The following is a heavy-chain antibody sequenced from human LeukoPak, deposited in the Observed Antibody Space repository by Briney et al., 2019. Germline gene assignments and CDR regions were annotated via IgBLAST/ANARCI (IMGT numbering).Heavy chain of an antibody. D-gene: IGHD5-12*01. CDR1: GFTFSSYA. CDR3: AKDLGSVATLDWFDP. CDR2: ISGSGGST. Sequence: GGSLRLSCAASGFTFSSYAMSWVRQAPGKGLEWVSAISGSGGSTYYADSVKGRFTISRDNSKNTLYLQMNSPRAEDTAVYYCAKDLGSVATLDWFDPWGQGTLVTVSS. V-gene: IGHV3-23*01. J-gene: IGHJ5*02.